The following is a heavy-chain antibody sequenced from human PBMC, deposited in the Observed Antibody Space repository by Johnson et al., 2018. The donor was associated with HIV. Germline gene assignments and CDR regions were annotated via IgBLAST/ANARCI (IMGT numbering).Heavy chain of an antibody. CDR3: ARDRVGATAFDM. Sequence: VQLVESGGGVVQSGRSLRLSCAASGFTFSNAWMSWVRQATGKGLEWVGRIKSKTDGGTTDYAAPVKGRFTISRDDSKNTLYLQMNSLKTEDTAVYYCARDRVGATAFDMWGQGTMVTVSS. V-gene: IGHV3-15*01. CDR1: GFTFSNAW. D-gene: IGHD1-26*01. CDR2: IKSKTDGGTT. J-gene: IGHJ3*02.